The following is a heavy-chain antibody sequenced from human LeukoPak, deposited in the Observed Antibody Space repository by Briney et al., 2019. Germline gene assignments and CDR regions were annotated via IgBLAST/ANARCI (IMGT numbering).Heavy chain of an antibody. Sequence: GGSLRLSCAASGFTFDDNAMHWVRQAPGKGLEWVSGISWNSGSIGYADSVKGRFTISRDNAKNSLYLQMNSLRAEDMALYYCAKSHSEYYGSGSFNYWGQGTLVTVSS. D-gene: IGHD3-10*01. CDR1: GFTFDDNA. V-gene: IGHV3-9*03. CDR2: ISWNSGSI. CDR3: AKSHSEYYGSGSFNY. J-gene: IGHJ4*02.